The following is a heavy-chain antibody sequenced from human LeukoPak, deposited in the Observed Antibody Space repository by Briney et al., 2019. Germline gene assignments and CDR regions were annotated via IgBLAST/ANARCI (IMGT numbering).Heavy chain of an antibody. Sequence: GGSLRLSCAASGLIFSSHAMSWVRQTPEKGLEWVSAISSRGDSTYYADSVKGRFTISRDNSKNTLYLQMNSLRAEDTAVYYCSKKGQNEDYGKPDWGQGTLVTVSS. J-gene: IGHJ4*02. D-gene: IGHD4-17*01. CDR2: ISSRGDST. CDR1: GLIFSSHA. CDR3: SKKGQNEDYGKPD. V-gene: IGHV3-23*01.